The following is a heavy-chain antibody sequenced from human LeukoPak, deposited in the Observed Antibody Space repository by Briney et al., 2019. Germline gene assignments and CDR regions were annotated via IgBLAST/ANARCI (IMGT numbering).Heavy chain of an antibody. CDR1: GFTFSSYS. CDR2: ISSGSSNI. CDR3: ARVRDNWGIDNFDC. D-gene: IGHD7-27*01. V-gene: IGHV3-48*01. Sequence: GGSLRLSCAASGFTFSSYSMNWVRQAPGEGLEWVSDISSGSSNIYYADFVKGRFTISRDNAKNSLYLQMNSLRAEDTAVYYCARVRDNWGIDNFDCWGQGTLVTVSS. J-gene: IGHJ4*02.